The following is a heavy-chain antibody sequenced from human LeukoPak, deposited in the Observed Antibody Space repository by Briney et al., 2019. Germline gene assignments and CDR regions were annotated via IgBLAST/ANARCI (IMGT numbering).Heavy chain of an antibody. V-gene: IGHV4-39*01. J-gene: IGHJ4*02. D-gene: IGHD3-22*01. CDR2: IYYSRST. CDR1: GGSISSSSYY. CDR3: VNYYDSSDYQQPNHFDY. Sequence: SETLSLTCPVSGGSISSSSYYWGWLRPPPWKGLDWIGSIYYSRSTYYNPSLKSRFTISVDTSKNQFSLKLSSVTAADTAVYYCVNYYDSSDYQQPNHFDYWGQGTLVTVSS.